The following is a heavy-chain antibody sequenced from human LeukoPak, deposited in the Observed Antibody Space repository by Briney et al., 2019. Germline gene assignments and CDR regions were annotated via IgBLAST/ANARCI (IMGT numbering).Heavy chain of an antibody. V-gene: IGHV4-39*07. J-gene: IGHJ5*02. CDR3: ARERRYWFDP. Sequence: SETLSLTCTVSGGSISSSSYYWGWIRQPPGKGLEWIGSIYYSGSTYYNPSLKSRVTISVDTSKNQFSLKLSSVTAADTAVYYCARERRYWFDPWGQGTLVTVSS. D-gene: IGHD4-17*01. CDR1: GGSISSSSYY. CDR2: IYYSGST.